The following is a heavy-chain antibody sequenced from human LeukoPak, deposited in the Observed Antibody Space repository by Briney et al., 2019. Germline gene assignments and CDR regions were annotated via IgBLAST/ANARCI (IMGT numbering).Heavy chain of an antibody. CDR2: INHSGGT. CDR3: ARVRYCSTTSCP. Sequence: SETLSLTCAVYGGSFSGYYWSWIRQPPGKGLEWIGEINHSGGTNYNPSLKSRVTISVDTSKNQFSLKLISVTAADTAVYYCARVRYCSTTSCPWGQGTLVTVSS. D-gene: IGHD2-2*01. J-gene: IGHJ5*02. CDR1: GGSFSGYY. V-gene: IGHV4-34*01.